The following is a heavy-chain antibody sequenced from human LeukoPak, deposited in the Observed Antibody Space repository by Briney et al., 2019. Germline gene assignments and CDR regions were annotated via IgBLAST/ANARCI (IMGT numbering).Heavy chain of an antibody. Sequence: ASVKVSCKASGYTFTSYDINWVRQATGQGLEWMGWMNPNSGNTGYAQKFQGRVTMTRNTSISTAYMELSSLRAEDTALYYCAKDRAAAGTANFDYWGQGTLVTVSS. D-gene: IGHD6-13*01. CDR3: AKDRAAAGTANFDY. CDR2: MNPNSGNT. J-gene: IGHJ4*02. CDR1: GYTFTSYD. V-gene: IGHV1-8*01.